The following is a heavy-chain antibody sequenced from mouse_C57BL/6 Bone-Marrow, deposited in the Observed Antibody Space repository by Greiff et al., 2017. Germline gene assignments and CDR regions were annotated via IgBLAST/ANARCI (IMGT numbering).Heavy chain of an antibody. V-gene: IGHV10-1*01. CDR3: GRRDGSRGRFAY. J-gene: IGHJ3*01. CDR1: GFSFNTYA. CDR2: IRSKSNNYAT. Sequence: EVKLVESGGGLVQPKGSLKLSCAASGFSFNTYAMNWVRQAPGKGLEWVARIRSKSNNYATYYADSVKDRFTISRDDTESMLYLQMNNLKTEDTAVYYCGRRDGSRGRFAYWGQGTLVTGSA. D-gene: IGHD1-1*01.